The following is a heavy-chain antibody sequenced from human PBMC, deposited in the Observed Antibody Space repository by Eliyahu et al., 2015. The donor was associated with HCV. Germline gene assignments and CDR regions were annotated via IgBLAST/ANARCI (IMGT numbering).Heavy chain of an antibody. CDR3: AKDASPGGGSGSPSTYYGMDV. Sequence: GKGLEWVSAISGSGGSTYYADSVKGRFTISRDNSKNTLYLQMNSLRAEDTAVYYCAKDASPGGGSGSPSTYYGMDVWGQGTTVTVSS. J-gene: IGHJ6*02. CDR2: ISGSGGST. V-gene: IGHV3-23*01. D-gene: IGHD3-10*01.